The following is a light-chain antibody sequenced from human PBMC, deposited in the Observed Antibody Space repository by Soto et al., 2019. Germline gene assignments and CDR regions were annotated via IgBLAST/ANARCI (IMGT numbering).Light chain of an antibody. CDR2: EVS. CDR3: SLYTSENAYV. V-gene: IGLV2-18*01. CDR1: STDFVSYNR. J-gene: IGLJ1*01. Sequence: QSVLTQPPSVSGSPGQSVTISCTGTSTDFVSYNRVSWYQQPPGTAPKLMIYEVSKRPSGVHDRFSGSKSGNTASLTISGLQAADEADYYCSLYTSENAYVFGTGTKVTV.